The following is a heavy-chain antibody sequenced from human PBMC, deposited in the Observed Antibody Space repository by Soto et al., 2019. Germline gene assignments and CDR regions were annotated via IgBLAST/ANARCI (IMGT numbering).Heavy chain of an antibody. D-gene: IGHD1-1*01. CDR1: GGSISSYY. V-gene: IGHV4-59*01. J-gene: IGHJ4*02. CDR2: IYYSGIT. CDR3: GRRLTTTVSAMGY. Sequence: PSRTCTVPGGSISSYYWSWIRQPPGKGLEWSGDIYYSGITNYNPSLKSRVTISVDTSKNQLPLKLGSVTAADTAVYYYGRRLTTTVSAMGYWGQGTPVTVSS.